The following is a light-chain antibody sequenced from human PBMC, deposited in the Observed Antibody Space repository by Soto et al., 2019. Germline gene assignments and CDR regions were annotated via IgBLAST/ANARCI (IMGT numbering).Light chain of an antibody. V-gene: IGLV2-14*01. J-gene: IGLJ2*01. Sequence: QSALTQPPSASGSPGQSVTISCTGTSSDVGGYNYVSWYQQPPGKAPKLILYEVSNRPSGISNRFSGSKSGSMASLTISGLQSEDEADYFCSSYTTSNTLVFGGGTKLTVL. CDR3: SSYTTSNTLV. CDR2: EVS. CDR1: SSDVGGYNY.